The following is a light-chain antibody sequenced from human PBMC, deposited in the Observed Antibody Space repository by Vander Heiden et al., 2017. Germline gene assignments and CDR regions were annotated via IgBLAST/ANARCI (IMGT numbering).Light chain of an antibody. V-gene: IGKV1-5*03. CDR1: QSVGSR. CDR3: QQYSSYSIT. CDR2: QAS. J-gene: IGKJ5*01. Sequence: DLQMTHSPSTMSASVGDTVSITCRASQSVGSRLAWYQQKPGKAPNLLIYQASTLESGVPSRFSGSGSGTEFTLTISSLQPDDFATYCCQQYSSYSITFGQGTRLEIK.